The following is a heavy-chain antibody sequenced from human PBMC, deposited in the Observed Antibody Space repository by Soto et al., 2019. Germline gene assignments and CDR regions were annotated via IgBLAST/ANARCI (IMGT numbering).Heavy chain of an antibody. D-gene: IGHD5-12*01. CDR1: GYSFTSYW. CDR3: ARHLVADNYYYYYMDV. V-gene: IGHV5-51*01. J-gene: IGHJ6*03. CDR2: IYPGDSDT. Sequence: PGESLKISCKGSGYSFTSYWIGWVRQMPGKGLEWMGIIYPGDSDTRYSPSFQGQVTISADKSISTAYLQWSSLKASDTAMYYCARHLVADNYYYYYMDVWGKGTTVTVSS.